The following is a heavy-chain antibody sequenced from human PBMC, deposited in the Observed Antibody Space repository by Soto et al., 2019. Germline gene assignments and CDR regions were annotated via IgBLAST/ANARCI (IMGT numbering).Heavy chain of an antibody. J-gene: IGHJ6*02. CDR3: ARDLMVYDFWSGYSDV. Sequence: GGSLRLSCAASGFTFSSYGMHWVRQAPGKGLEWVAVMWYDGSNKYYADSVKGRFTISRDNSKNTLYLQMNSLRAEDTAVYYCARDLMVYDFWSGYSDVWGQGTTVTVSS. V-gene: IGHV3-33*01. CDR2: MWYDGSNK. D-gene: IGHD3-3*01. CDR1: GFTFSSYG.